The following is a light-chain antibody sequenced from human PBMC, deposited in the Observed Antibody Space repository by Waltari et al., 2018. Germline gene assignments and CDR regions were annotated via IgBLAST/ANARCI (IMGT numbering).Light chain of an antibody. CDR2: VKSDGSH. V-gene: IGLV4-69*01. Sequence: QLVLTQSPSASASLGASVKLTCTLSSGHSTNIIAWLQQQPEKGPRFLMNVKSDGSHNKGVGIPDRFSGSSSGAERYLTISSLQSEDEADYYCQTGGQGTWVFGGGTRLTIL. CDR1: SGHSTNI. J-gene: IGLJ3*02. CDR3: QTGGQGTWV.